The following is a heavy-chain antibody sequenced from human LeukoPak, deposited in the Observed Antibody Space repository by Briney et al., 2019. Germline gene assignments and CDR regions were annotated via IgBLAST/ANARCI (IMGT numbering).Heavy chain of an antibody. CDR1: GFTFSGSA. Sequence: GGSLRLSCAASGFTFSGSAMPWVGQASGKGLEWVGRIRSKANSYATAYAASVKGRFTISRDDSKNTAYLQMNSLKTEDTAVYYCTRGYYYDSSGYQDDWGQGTLVTVSS. CDR3: TRGYYYDSSGYQDD. CDR2: IRSKANSYAT. V-gene: IGHV3-73*01. D-gene: IGHD3-22*01. J-gene: IGHJ4*02.